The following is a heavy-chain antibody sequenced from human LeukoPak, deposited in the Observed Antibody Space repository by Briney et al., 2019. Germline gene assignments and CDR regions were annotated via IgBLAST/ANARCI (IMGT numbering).Heavy chain of an antibody. CDR1: GFTFSSYW. J-gene: IGHJ4*02. CDR2: ISYDGSNK. V-gene: IGHV3-30*18. D-gene: IGHD4-17*01. CDR3: AKDQGISYGDYGVH. Sequence: GGSLRLSCAASGFTFSSYWMNWVRQAPGKGLEWVAVISYDGSNKYYADSVKGRFTISRDNSKNTLYLQMNSLRAEDTAVYYCAKDQGISYGDYGVHWGQGTLVTVSS.